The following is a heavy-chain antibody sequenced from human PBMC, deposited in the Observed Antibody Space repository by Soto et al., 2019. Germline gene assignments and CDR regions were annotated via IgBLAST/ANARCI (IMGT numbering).Heavy chain of an antibody. J-gene: IGHJ6*03. CDR2: VSGNGAGT. Sequence: SGGSLRLSCAASGFTFSSYAMNWVRQAPGKGLEWVSGVSGNGAGTFYAHSVKGRFTISRDNSKNTLYLQMNSLRAEDTAVYYCAKSVSLVDYYYNYMDVWGKGTTVTVSS. D-gene: IGHD2-8*02. CDR1: GFTFSSYA. CDR3: AKSVSLVDYYYNYMDV. V-gene: IGHV3-23*01.